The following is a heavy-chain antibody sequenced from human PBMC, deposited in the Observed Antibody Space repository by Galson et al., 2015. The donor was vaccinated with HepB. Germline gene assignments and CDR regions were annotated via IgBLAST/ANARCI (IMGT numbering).Heavy chain of an antibody. CDR1: GFSLSTNGVG. CDR3: AHSPSEGYSSGWYEGVDY. J-gene: IGHJ4*02. CDR2: IYWDDDK. Sequence: PALVKPTQTLTLTCTFSGFSLSTNGVGVGWIRQPPGKALEWLALIYWDDDKRYSPSLKSRLTITKDTSKNQVVLTMTNMDPVDTATYYCAHSPSEGYSSGWYEGVDYWGQGTLVTVSS. D-gene: IGHD6-19*01. V-gene: IGHV2-5*02.